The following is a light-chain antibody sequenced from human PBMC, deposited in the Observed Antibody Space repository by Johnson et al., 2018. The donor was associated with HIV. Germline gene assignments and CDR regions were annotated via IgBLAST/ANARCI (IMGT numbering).Light chain of an antibody. CDR3: GTWHSSLSTGGV. CDR2: ENN. J-gene: IGLJ1*01. CDR1: SSNIGSTS. Sequence: QSVLTQPPSVSAAPGQKVTISCSGSSSNIGSTSVSWYQQLPGTAPKLLIYENNKRPSGIPDRFSGSKSGTSATLAIIGLQTGDEADYYCGTWHSSLSTGGVFGSGTKVTVL. V-gene: IGLV1-51*02.